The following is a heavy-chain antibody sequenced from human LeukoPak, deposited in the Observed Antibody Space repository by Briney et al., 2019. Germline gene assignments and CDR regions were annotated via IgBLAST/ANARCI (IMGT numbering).Heavy chain of an antibody. J-gene: IGHJ5*02. D-gene: IGHD3-22*01. CDR3: ARRRHDSSGYYWFGP. CDR1: SDSIRSSSYY. CDR2: VYYNGNI. V-gene: IGHV4-39*01. Sequence: RTSETLSLTCTVSSDSIRSSSYYWGWIRQPPGKGLEWIASVYYNGNIYYNPSFRSRVTMSVDTSKNQFSLSLTSVTAADTAVYYCARRRHDSSGYYWFGPWGRGTLVTVSS.